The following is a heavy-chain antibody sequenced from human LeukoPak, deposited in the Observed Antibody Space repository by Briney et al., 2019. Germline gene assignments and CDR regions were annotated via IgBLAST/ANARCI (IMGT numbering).Heavy chain of an antibody. CDR2: IYYSGST. J-gene: IGHJ3*02. CDR3: ARYYDFWSGYYRGDAFDI. V-gene: IGHV4-59*01. D-gene: IGHD3-3*01. Sequence: PSETLSLTCTVSGGPISSYYWSWIRQPPGKGLEWIGYIYYSGSTNYNPSLKSRVTISVDTSKNQFSLKLSSVTAADTAVYYCARYYDFWSGYYRGDAFDIWGQGTMVTVSS. CDR1: GGPISSYY.